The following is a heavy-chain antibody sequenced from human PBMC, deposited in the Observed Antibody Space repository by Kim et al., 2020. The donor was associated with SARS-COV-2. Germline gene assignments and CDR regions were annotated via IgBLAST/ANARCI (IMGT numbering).Heavy chain of an antibody. CDR1: GFTFDDYG. V-gene: IGHV3-20*01. J-gene: IGHJ4*02. D-gene: IGHD3-16*01. CDR3: VRGYAGGPFDF. CDR2: INRNGDDT. Sequence: GGSLRLSCTASGFTFDDYGMSWVRQVPGKGVEWVSGINRNGDDTGYGYSVKGRFSISRDNRKNSLYLQMNSLRAEDTALYHCVRGYAGGPFDFWGQGALVTVSS.